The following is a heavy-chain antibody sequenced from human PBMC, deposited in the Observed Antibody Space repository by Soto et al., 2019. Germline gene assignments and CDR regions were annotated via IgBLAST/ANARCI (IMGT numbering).Heavy chain of an antibody. V-gene: IGHV1-69*12. CDR3: ARDHSGSYISFSLDAFDI. Sequence: QVQLVQSGAEVKKPGSSVKVSCKASGGTFSSYAISWVRQAPGQGLEWMGGIIPIFGTANYAQKFQGRVTITADESTSTAYMELSSLRSEDTAVYYCARDHSGSYISFSLDAFDIWGQGTMVTVSS. CDR2: IIPIFGTA. CDR1: GGTFSSYA. D-gene: IGHD1-26*01. J-gene: IGHJ3*02.